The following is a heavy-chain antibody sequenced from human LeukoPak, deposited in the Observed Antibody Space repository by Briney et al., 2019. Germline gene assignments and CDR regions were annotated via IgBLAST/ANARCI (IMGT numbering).Heavy chain of an antibody. CDR2: ISAYNGHT. Sequence: PGASVKVSCKASGFTFTSYAITWVRQAPGQGLEWMGWISAYNGHTNYAQNLQGRVTMTTDTSTSTAYMELRSLGSDDTAVYFCARIRDSSGWPWRAFDIWGQGTMVTVSS. D-gene: IGHD6-19*01. J-gene: IGHJ3*02. CDR3: ARIRDSSGWPWRAFDI. V-gene: IGHV1-18*04. CDR1: GFTFTSYA.